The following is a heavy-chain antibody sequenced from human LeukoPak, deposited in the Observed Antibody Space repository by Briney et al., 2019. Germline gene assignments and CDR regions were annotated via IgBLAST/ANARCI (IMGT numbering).Heavy chain of an antibody. CDR1: GFTFSSYA. CDR3: AKADLVGATEGGSHY. J-gene: IGHJ4*02. CDR2: ISGSGGST. Sequence: GGSLRLSCAASGFTFSSYAMSWVRQAPGKGLEWVSAISGSGGSTYYADSVKGRFTISRDNSKNTLYLQMNSLRAEDTAVYYCAKADLVGATEGGSHYWRQGPLVTVPS. D-gene: IGHD1-26*01. V-gene: IGHV3-23*01.